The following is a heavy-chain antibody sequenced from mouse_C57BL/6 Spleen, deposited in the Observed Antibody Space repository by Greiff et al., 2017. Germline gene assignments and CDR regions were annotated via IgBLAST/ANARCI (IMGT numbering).Heavy chain of an antibody. CDR3: ARDPYYYGSSYEFAY. Sequence: EVQLVEPGPGLVKPSQSLSLTCSVTGYSITSGYYWNWIRQGPGNKLEWMGYISYDGSNNYNPSLKNRISITRDTSKNQFFLKLNSVTTEDTATYYCARDPYYYGSSYEFAYWGQGTLVTVSA. V-gene: IGHV3-6*01. J-gene: IGHJ3*01. CDR2: ISYDGSN. CDR1: GYSITSGYY. D-gene: IGHD1-1*01.